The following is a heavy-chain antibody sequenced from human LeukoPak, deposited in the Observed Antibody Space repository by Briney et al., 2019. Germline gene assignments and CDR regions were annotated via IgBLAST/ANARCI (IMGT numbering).Heavy chain of an antibody. CDR3: AGVTYDFWSSPTYYMDV. Sequence: PGGSLRLSCAASGFTFSSYSMNWVRQAPGKGLEWVSYISSSSSTIYYADSVKGRFTISRDNAKNSLYLQMNSLRAEDTAVYYCAGVTYDFWSSPTYYMDVWGKGTTVTVSS. CDR1: GFTFSSYS. V-gene: IGHV3-48*01. D-gene: IGHD3-3*01. J-gene: IGHJ6*03. CDR2: ISSSSSTI.